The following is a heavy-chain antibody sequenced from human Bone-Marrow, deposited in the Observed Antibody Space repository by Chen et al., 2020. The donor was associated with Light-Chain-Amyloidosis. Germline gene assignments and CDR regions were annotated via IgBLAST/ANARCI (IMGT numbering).Heavy chain of an antibody. CDR2: IYPDDSDA. D-gene: IGHD5-12*01. Sequence: EVKLDQFGPEVKKPGGPLKISCKGSGSPFPNYWIGWVRQMPGKGLEWMGVIYPDDSDARYSPSFEGQVTISADKSITTAYLQWRSLKASDTAMYYCARRRDGYNFDYWGQGTLVTVSS. CDR3: ARRRDGYNFDY. J-gene: IGHJ4*02. V-gene: IGHV5-51*01. CDR1: GSPFPNYW.